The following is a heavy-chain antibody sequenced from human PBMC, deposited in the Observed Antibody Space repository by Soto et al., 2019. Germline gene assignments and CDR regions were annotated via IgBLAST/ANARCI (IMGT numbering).Heavy chain of an antibody. V-gene: IGHV3-9*01. CDR3: VKDALTTVAYYFDY. Sequence: PGGSLRLSCEVSGFRFDDYGMHWVRQAPGKGLEWIAGISRDSRSISYGASMKGRFTLSRDNAKNSLYLQLNSLRADDTAFYYCVKDALTTVAYYFDYWGQGALVTVSS. J-gene: IGHJ4*02. D-gene: IGHD4-17*01. CDR2: ISRDSRSI. CDR1: GFRFDDYG.